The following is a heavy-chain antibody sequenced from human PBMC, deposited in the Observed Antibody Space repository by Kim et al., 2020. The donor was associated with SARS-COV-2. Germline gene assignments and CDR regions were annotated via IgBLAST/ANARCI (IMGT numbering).Heavy chain of an antibody. D-gene: IGHD6-13*01. J-gene: IGHJ4*02. V-gene: IGHV3-64D*06. CDR3: VKGPTSIAAASTFDY. Sequence: SVKGRVTISRDNSKSTLYLQMSSLRAEDTAVYYCVKGPTSIAAASTFDYWGQGTLVTVSS.